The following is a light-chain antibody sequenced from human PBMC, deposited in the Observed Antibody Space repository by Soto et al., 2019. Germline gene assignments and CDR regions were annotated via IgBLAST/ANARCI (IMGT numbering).Light chain of an antibody. CDR3: QQYNNWPQT. CDR2: GAS. Sequence: EMVMTQSPATLSVSPGERATLSCRASQSVSSNLAWYQQKPGQAPRLLIYGASTRATGTPARFSGSGSGTEFTLTISSLQSEDFAVYYCQQYNNWPQTFGQGTKVDIK. CDR1: QSVSSN. J-gene: IGKJ1*01. V-gene: IGKV3-15*01.